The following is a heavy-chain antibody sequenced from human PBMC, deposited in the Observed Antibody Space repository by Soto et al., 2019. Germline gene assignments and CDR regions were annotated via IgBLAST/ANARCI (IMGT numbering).Heavy chain of an antibody. CDR2: INHSGST. CDR3: AREGGSGSYPAYWFDP. Sequence: PSESLSLTCAVYGGSFSGYYRSWIRQPPGKGLEWIGEINHSGSTNYNPSLKSRVTISVDTSKNQFSLKLSSVTAADTAVYYCAREGGSGSYPAYWFDPWGQGTLVTVSS. J-gene: IGHJ5*02. D-gene: IGHD1-26*01. CDR1: GGSFSGYY. V-gene: IGHV4-34*01.